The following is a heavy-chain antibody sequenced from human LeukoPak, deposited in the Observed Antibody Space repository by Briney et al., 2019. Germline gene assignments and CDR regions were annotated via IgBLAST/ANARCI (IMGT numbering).Heavy chain of an antibody. J-gene: IGHJ6*02. CDR3: ARLPGSSTTPLLWYYGMDV. CDR1: GGPISSYY. V-gene: IGHV4-59*01. D-gene: IGHD2-15*01. Sequence: SETLSLTCTVSGGPISSYYWSWIRQPPGKGLEWIGYIYYSGGTNYNPSLKSRVTISVDTSKNQFSLKLSSVTAADTAVYYCARLPGSSTTPLLWYYGMDVWGQGTTVTVSS. CDR2: IYYSGGT.